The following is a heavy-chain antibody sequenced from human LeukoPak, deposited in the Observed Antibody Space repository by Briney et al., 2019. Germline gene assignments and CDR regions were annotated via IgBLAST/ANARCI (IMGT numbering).Heavy chain of an antibody. J-gene: IGHJ5*02. D-gene: IGHD4-17*01. CDR3: ARGGDYSRWFDP. Sequence: SETLSLTCAVYGGSFSGYYWSWIRQPPGKGLEWIGEINHSGSTNYNPSLKSRVTISVDTPKNQFSLKLGSVTAADTAVYYCARGGDYSRWFDPWGQGTLVTVSS. CDR1: GGSFSGYY. CDR2: INHSGST. V-gene: IGHV4-34*01.